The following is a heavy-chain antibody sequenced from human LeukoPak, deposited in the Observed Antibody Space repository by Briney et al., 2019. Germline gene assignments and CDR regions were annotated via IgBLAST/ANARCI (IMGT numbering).Heavy chain of an antibody. V-gene: IGHV4-34*01. CDR2: INHSGST. J-gene: IGHJ6*02. CDR1: GGSFSGYY. D-gene: IGHD6-13*01. Sequence: SETLSLTCAVYGGSFSGYYWSWIRQPPGKGLEWIGEINHSGSTNYNLALKSRVTISVDTSKNQFSLKLSSVTAADTAVYYCARRAAAGTFYGMDVWGQGTTVTVSS. CDR3: ARRAAAGTFYGMDV.